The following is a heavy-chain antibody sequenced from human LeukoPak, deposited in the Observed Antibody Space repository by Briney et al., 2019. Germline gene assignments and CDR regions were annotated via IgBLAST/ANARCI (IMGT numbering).Heavy chain of an antibody. Sequence: SETLSLTCTVSGGSISSSSYYWGWIRQPPGKGLEWIGSIYYSGSTYYNPSLKSRVTISVDTSKNQFSLKLSSVTAADTAVYYCARSGIVVVTAFGYWGQGTLVTVSS. J-gene: IGHJ4*02. D-gene: IGHD2-21*02. CDR1: GGSISSSSYY. CDR2: IYYSGST. V-gene: IGHV4-39*01. CDR3: ARSGIVVVTAFGY.